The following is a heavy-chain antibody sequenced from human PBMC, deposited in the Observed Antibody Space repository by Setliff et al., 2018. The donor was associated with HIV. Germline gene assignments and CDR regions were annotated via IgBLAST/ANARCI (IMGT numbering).Heavy chain of an antibody. D-gene: IGHD2-8*01. CDR2: IYYSGST. CDR1: GESFSDYY. V-gene: IGHV4-34*01. CDR3: ARGAPYYNHGICHLFDY. Sequence: SETLSLTCAVYGESFSDYYWGWMRQPPGKGLEWIGSIYYSGSTYYKPSLESRVTISVDTSKNQFSLRLSSVTAADTAVYYCARGAPYYNHGICHLFDYWGHGNLVTVSS. J-gene: IGHJ4*01.